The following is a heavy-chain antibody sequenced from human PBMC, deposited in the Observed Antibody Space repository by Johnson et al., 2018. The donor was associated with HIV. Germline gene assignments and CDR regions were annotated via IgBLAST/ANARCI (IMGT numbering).Heavy chain of an antibody. D-gene: IGHD6-13*01. J-gene: IGHJ3*02. CDR3: ARGSSSWDAFDI. V-gene: IGHV3-13*01. CDR2: IGIAGDT. CDR1: GFTFSSYD. Sequence: MQLVESGGGLVQPGGSLRLSCAASGFTFSSYDMHWVRQATGKRLEWVAVIGIAGDTYYPVSVKGRFTISRENAKNSLYLQMDSLRAGDTAVYYCARGSSSWDAFDIWGQGTMVTVSS.